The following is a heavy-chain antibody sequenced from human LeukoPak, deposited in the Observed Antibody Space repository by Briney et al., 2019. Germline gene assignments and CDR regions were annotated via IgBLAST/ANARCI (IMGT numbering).Heavy chain of an antibody. CDR1: GGSIGGDH. V-gene: IGHV4-30-2*01. Sequence: SETLSLTCTISGGSIGGDHWSWIRQPPGKGLEWIGYIYHSGSTYYNPSLKSRVTISVDRSKNQFSLELSSVTAADTAVYYCARLNYYGSGSLNWFDPWGQGTLVTVSS. CDR2: IYHSGST. J-gene: IGHJ5*02. CDR3: ARLNYYGSGSLNWFDP. D-gene: IGHD3-10*01.